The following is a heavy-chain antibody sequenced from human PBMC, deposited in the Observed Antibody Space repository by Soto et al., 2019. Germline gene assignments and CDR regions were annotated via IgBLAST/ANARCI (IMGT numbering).Heavy chain of an antibody. CDR3: VKDMKWGGMTTIHYFDS. J-gene: IGHJ4*02. CDR2: ISSNSATI. V-gene: IGHV3-9*02. D-gene: IGHD4-17*01. CDR1: GFIADDYA. Sequence: EVQLVESGGGLVQPGRSLRLSCVASGFIADDYATHWVRQAPGKGLEWVSGISSNSATINYADSVKGRFTISRDNAKNSLFLQMNSLRPEDTAFYYCVKDMKWGGMTTIHYFDSWGQGTLVTVSS.